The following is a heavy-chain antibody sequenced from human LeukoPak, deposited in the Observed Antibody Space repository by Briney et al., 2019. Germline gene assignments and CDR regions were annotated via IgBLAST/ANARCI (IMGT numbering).Heavy chain of an antibody. V-gene: IGHV1-69*13. J-gene: IGHJ5*02. D-gene: IGHD6-19*01. CDR1: GGTFISYA. CDR3: ARDNQYSSGWGSWFDP. Sequence: ASVKVSCKASGGTFISYAISWVRQAPGQGLEWMGGIIPIFGTANYAQKFQGRVTITADESTSTAYMELSSLRSEDTAVYYCARDNQYSSGWGSWFDPWGQGTLVTVSS. CDR2: IIPIFGTA.